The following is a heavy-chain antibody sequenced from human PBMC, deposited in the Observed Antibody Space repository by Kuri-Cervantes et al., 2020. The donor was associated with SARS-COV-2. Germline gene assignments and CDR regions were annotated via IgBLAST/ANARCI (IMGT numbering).Heavy chain of an antibody. CDR1: GGSVSGYY. D-gene: IGHD3-16*02. CDR2: IYYSGST. CDR3: ARVIVSRSTSHRSFQH. V-gene: IGHV4-34*01. Sequence: SETLSLTCTVYGGSVSGYYWSWIRQPPGKGLEWIGEIYYSGSTNYNPSLKSRVTISADTSKNQFSLKLSSVTAADTAVYYCARVIVSRSTSHRSFQHWGQGTLVTVSS. J-gene: IGHJ1*01.